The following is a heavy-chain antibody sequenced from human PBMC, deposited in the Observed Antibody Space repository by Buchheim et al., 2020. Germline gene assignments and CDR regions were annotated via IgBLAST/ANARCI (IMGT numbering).Heavy chain of an antibody. CDR2: INSDGSGT. V-gene: IGHV3-74*01. J-gene: IGHJ4*02. CDR1: GFSFSTSW. CDR3: TRDSTSGSYDY. Sequence: EVQLVESGGGLVQPGGSLRLSCAASGFSFSTSWMHWVRQAPGKGLVWVSRINSDGSGTIYAASVKGRFTIYRDKPTNTLFLQMNRLRAEDTAIYYCTRDSTSGSYDYWGQGTL. D-gene: IGHD3-10*01.